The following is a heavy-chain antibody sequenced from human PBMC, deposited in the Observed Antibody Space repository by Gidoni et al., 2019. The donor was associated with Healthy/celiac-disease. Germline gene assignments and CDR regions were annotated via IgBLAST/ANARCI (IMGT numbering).Heavy chain of an antibody. J-gene: IGHJ3*02. CDR1: GYTFTGYY. CDR2: INPNSGGT. Sequence: QVQLVQSGAEVKKHGASVKASCKASGYTFTGYYMHWVRQAPGQGLEWMGRINPNSGGTNYSQKFQGRVTMTRDTSISTAYMELSRLRSDDTAVYYCARNLSPWYSSRVMHDAFDIWGQGTMVTVSS. D-gene: IGHD6-19*01. CDR3: ARNLSPWYSSRVMHDAFDI. V-gene: IGHV1-2*06.